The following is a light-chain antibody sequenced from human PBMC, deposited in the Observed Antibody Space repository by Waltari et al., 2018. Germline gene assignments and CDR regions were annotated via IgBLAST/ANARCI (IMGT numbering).Light chain of an antibody. CDR1: QRISRW. CDR2: EAS. V-gene: IGKV1-5*03. J-gene: IGKJ4*01. CDR3: QQYNSYPVT. Sequence: DIQMTQSPSTLSASVGDRVTITCRASQRISRWLAWYQQKPGEAPKLLFYEASTLESAFPSRFSGSGSGTEFTLTISSLQPDDLATYYCQQYNSYPVTCGGGTKVESK.